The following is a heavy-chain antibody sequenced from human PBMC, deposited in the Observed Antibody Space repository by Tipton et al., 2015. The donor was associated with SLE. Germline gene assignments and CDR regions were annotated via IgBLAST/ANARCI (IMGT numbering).Heavy chain of an antibody. Sequence: TLSLTCTVSGGSISSGGYYWSWIRQHPGKGLEWIGYIYYSGSTYYNPSLKSRVTISVDTSKNQFSLKLSSVTAADTAVYYCATASSSQAYCFAYWGQGTLVTVSS. CDR1: GGSISSGGYY. J-gene: IGHJ4*02. V-gene: IGHV4-31*03. D-gene: IGHD6-6*01. CDR3: ATASSSQAYCFAY. CDR2: IYYSGST.